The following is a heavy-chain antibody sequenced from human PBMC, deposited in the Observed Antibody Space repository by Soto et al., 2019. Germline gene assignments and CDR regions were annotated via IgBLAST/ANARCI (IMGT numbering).Heavy chain of an antibody. Sequence: QVQLVESGGGVVQPGRSLRLSYAASGFTFSSYAMHWVRQAPGKGLEWVAVISYDGSNKYYADSVKGRFTISRDNSKNTLYLQMNSLRAEDTAVYYCARSYIVSGPLLWGQGTLVTVSS. J-gene: IGHJ4*02. CDR2: ISYDGSNK. CDR3: ARSYIVSGPLL. V-gene: IGHV3-30-3*01. CDR1: GFTFSSYA. D-gene: IGHD2-21*01.